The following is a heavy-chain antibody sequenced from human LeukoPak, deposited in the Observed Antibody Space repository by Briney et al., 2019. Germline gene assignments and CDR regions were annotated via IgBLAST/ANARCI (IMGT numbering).Heavy chain of an antibody. CDR2: IYYSGST. Sequence: KTSETLSLTCTVSGGSISSYYWSWIRQPPGKGLEWIGYIYYSGSTNYNPSLKSRVTISVDTSKNQFSLKLSSVTAADTAVYYCARELARSVRDPDAFDIWGQGTMVTVSS. CDR1: GGSISSYY. V-gene: IGHV4-59*01. J-gene: IGHJ3*02. CDR3: ARELARSVRDPDAFDI. D-gene: IGHD3-10*01.